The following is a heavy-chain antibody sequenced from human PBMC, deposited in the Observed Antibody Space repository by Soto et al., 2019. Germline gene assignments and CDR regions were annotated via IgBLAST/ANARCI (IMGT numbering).Heavy chain of an antibody. CDR3: ARAYYDFWSGPVRPDAFDI. J-gene: IGHJ3*02. Sequence: GASVKVSCKASGGTFSSYAISWVRQAPGQGLEWMGGIIPIFGTANYAQKFQGRVTITADESTSTAYMELRSLRSDDTAVYCCARAYYDFWSGPVRPDAFDIWGQGTMVTVSS. CDR2: IIPIFGTA. V-gene: IGHV1-69*13. D-gene: IGHD3-3*01. CDR1: GGTFSSYA.